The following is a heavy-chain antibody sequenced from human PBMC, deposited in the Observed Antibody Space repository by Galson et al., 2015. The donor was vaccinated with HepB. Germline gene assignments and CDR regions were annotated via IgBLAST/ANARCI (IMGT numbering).Heavy chain of an antibody. CDR2: ISSSGSTI. D-gene: IGHD3-10*01. CDR3: ARGTMAHDYYMDV. V-gene: IGHV3-11*01. CDR1: GFTFSDYY. Sequence: SLRLSCAASGFTFSDYYMSWIRQAPGKGLEWVSYISSSGSTIYYADSVKGRFTISRDNAKNSLYLQMNSLRAEDTAVYYCARGTMAHDYYMDVWGKGTTVTVSS. J-gene: IGHJ6*03.